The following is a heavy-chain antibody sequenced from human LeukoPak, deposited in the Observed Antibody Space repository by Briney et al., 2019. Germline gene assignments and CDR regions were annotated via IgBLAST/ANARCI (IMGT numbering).Heavy chain of an antibody. V-gene: IGHV3-23*01. CDR1: GFTFSSYA. J-gene: IGHJ6*02. CDR3: ARHETLAARPYYYYYGMDV. D-gene: IGHD6-6*01. CDR2: IGDNGVDT. Sequence: GGSLRLSCAVSGFTFSSYAMSWVRQAPGKGLEWVSAIGDNGVDTKYADSVKGRFTISRDNSRNTLYLQLNSLRVEDTAIYYCARHETLAARPYYYYYGMDVWGQGTTVTVSS.